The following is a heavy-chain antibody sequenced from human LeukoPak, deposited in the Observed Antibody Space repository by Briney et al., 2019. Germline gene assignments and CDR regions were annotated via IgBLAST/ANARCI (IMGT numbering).Heavy chain of an antibody. CDR3: ARGIAARRARGSPTQEDH. J-gene: IGHJ4*02. V-gene: IGHV4-59*12. D-gene: IGHD6-6*01. Sequence: SETLSLTCTVSGVSSSSSYWSWIRQPPGKGLEWIGYIFYTGNSNHNPSFKSRVSISLDTSKNQFSLKLSSVTAADTAVYYCARGIAARRARGSPTQEDHWGQGTLVTVSS. CDR2: IFYTGNS. CDR1: GVSSSSSY.